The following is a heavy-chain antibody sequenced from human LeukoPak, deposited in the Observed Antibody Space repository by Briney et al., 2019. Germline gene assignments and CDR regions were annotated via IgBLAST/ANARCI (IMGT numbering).Heavy chain of an antibody. D-gene: IGHD4-17*01. J-gene: IGHJ4*02. V-gene: IGHV4-59*12. CDR2: IYYSGST. Sequence: SETLSLTCTVSGSSISSYYWSWIRQPPGKGLEWIGYIYYSGSTNYNPSLKSRVTISVDTSKNQFSLKLSSVTAADTAVYYCAREVGQVVAGDPYFDYWGQGTLVTVSS. CDR1: GSSISSYY. CDR3: AREVGQVVAGDPYFDY.